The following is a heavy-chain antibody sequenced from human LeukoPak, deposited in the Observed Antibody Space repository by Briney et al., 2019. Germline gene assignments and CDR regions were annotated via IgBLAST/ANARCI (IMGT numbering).Heavy chain of an antibody. Sequence: KPSETLSLTCTVSGGSVSSGSYYWSWIRQPPGKGLEWIGYIYYSGSTNYNPSLKSRVTISVDTSKNQFSLKLSSVTAADTAVYYCARDRMMSMITFGGVIVHYGMDVWGKGTTVTVSS. CDR1: GGSVSSGSYY. CDR3: ARDRMMSMITFGGVIVHYGMDV. CDR2: IYYSGST. V-gene: IGHV4-61*01. J-gene: IGHJ6*04. D-gene: IGHD3-16*02.